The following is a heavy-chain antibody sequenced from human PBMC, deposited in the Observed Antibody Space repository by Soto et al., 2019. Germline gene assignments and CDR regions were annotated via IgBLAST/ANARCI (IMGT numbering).Heavy chain of an antibody. D-gene: IGHD3-10*01. CDR2: IIPIFGTA. CDR1: GGTFSSDA. Sequence: ASVKVFCKTSGGTFSSDAISWVRPAPGQGLGWRGGIIPIFGTANYAQKFQGRVTITADESTSTAYMELSSLRSEDPAVYYCERALFAMVLSLGMDVWGQGTTVTVSS. CDR3: ERALFAMVLSLGMDV. J-gene: IGHJ6*02. V-gene: IGHV1-69*13.